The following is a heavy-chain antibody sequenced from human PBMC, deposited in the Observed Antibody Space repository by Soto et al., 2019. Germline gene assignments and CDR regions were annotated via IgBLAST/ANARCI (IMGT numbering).Heavy chain of an antibody. CDR3: ARDLDVTGTTDY. D-gene: IGHD1-7*01. Sequence: EVQLLESGGDLVQPGGSLRLSCVASGITFGSHAMSWVRQAPGEGLEWVSTVTDTGGDGKYADSVRGRFTISRDNAKNSLYLQMNSLRAEDTAVYYCARDLDVTGTTDYWGQGTLVTLSS. V-gene: IGHV3-23*01. CDR1: GITFGSHA. J-gene: IGHJ4*02. CDR2: VTDTGGDG.